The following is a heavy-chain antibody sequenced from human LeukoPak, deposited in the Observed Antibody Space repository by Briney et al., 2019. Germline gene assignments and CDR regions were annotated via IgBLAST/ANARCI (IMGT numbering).Heavy chain of an antibody. V-gene: IGHV3-49*04. D-gene: IGHD4-17*01. CDR1: GFTFGDYA. J-gene: IGHJ4*01. Sequence: PGGSLRLSCTASGFTFGDYAMSWVRQAPGKGLEWVGFIRSKAYGGTTEYAASVKGRFTISRDDSKSIAYLQMNSLKTEDTDVYYCTRAPYGDSFDYWGQGTLVTVSS. CDR3: TRAPYGDSFDY. CDR2: IRSKAYGGTT.